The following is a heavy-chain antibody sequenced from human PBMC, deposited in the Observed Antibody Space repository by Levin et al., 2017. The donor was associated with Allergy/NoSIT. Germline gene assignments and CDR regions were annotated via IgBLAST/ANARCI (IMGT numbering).Heavy chain of an antibody. CDR3: ARGNSSSWEDAFDI. CDR1: GFPFDDYG. CDR2: INWNGAST. V-gene: IGHV3-20*01. Sequence: LSLTCAASGFPFDDYGVIWVRPAPGKGLEWVSGINWNGASTGYADSVKGRFTISRDNAKNSLYLQMNSLRAEDTALYHCARGNSSSWEDAFDIWGQGTMVTVSS. J-gene: IGHJ3*02. D-gene: IGHD6-13*01.